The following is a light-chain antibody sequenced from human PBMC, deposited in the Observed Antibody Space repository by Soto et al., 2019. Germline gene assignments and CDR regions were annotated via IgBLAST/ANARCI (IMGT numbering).Light chain of an antibody. CDR3: QQYGSSPPIT. Sequence: EIVLTQSPGTLSLSPGERATLSCRASQSVSSSYLAWYQQKPGQGPRLLIYGASSRATGIPDRFSGSGSGTDFTLTISRLEPEDFAVYYCQQYGSSPPITFGQGKRLEIK. J-gene: IGKJ5*01. V-gene: IGKV3-20*01. CDR1: QSVSSSY. CDR2: GAS.